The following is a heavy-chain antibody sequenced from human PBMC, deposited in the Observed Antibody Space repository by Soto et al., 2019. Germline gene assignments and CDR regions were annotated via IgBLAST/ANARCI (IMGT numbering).Heavy chain of an antibody. Sequence: PGGSLRLSCAAPGFTFSNAWMSWVRQAPGKGLEWVGRIKSKTDGGTTDYAAPVKGRFTISRDDSKNTLYLQMNSLKTEDTAVYYCTTFGKYDILPGYYEGRVNWGQGTLVTSSS. CDR1: GFTFSNAW. CDR2: IKSKTDGGTT. CDR3: TTFGKYDILPGYYEGRVN. J-gene: IGHJ4*02. V-gene: IGHV3-15*01. D-gene: IGHD3-9*01.